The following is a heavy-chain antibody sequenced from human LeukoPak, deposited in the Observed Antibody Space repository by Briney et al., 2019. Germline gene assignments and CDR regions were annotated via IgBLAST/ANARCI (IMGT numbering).Heavy chain of an antibody. Sequence: GGSLRLSCAASGLTVSNSYMSWVRQAPGKGLEWVSVTYTDGRTYYADSVKGRFTISRDNSKNTLYLQMNSLRAEDTAVYYCAKSGYNRFDYWGQGTLVSVSS. V-gene: IGHV3-53*01. CDR3: AKSGYNRFDY. D-gene: IGHD5-24*01. J-gene: IGHJ4*02. CDR2: TYTDGRT. CDR1: GLTVSNSY.